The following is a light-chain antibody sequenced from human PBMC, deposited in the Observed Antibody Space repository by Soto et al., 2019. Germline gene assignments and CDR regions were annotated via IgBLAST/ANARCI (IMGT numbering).Light chain of an antibody. J-gene: IGLJ1*01. CDR3: AAWDDSLNGFYV. CDR2: SNN. Sequence: QSVLTQPPSASGTPGQRVTISCPGSSSNIGSNTVNWYQQLPGTAPKLLIYSNNQRPSGVPDRFSGSKSGTSASLAISGLQSEDEADYYCAAWDDSLNGFYVFGTGTKVTVL. CDR1: SSNIGSNT. V-gene: IGLV1-44*01.